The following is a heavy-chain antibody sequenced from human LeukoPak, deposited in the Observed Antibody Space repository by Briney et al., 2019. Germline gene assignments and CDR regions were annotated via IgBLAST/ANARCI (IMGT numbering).Heavy chain of an antibody. CDR1: GGSISSYY. J-gene: IGHJ2*01. V-gene: IGHV4-59*01. CDR3: ARVFGGRSGYFDL. CDR2: IYYSGST. D-gene: IGHD2-15*01. Sequence: SETLSLTCTVSGGSISSYYWSWIRQPPGKGLEWIGYIYYSGSTNYNPSLKSRVTMSVDTSKNQFSLNLSSVTAADTAVYYCARVFGGRSGYFDLWGRGTLVTVSS.